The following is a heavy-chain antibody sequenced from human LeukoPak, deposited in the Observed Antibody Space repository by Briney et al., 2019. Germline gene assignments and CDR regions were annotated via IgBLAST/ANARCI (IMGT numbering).Heavy chain of an antibody. CDR3: ARDPSYYSGCFDY. Sequence: SETLSLTCTVSGGSISSYYWSWIRQPPGKGLEWIGYIYYTGSTNYNPSLKSRVTISVDTSKNQFSLKLSSVTAADTAIYYCARDPSYYSGCFDYWGQGTLVTASS. J-gene: IGHJ4*02. CDR1: GGSISSYY. V-gene: IGHV4-59*01. D-gene: IGHD6-19*01. CDR2: IYYTGST.